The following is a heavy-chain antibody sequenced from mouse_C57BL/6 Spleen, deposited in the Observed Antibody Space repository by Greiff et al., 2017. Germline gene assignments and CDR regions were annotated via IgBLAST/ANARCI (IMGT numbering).Heavy chain of an antibody. CDR2: IWGVGST. CDR3: ATSYYGSSRFAY. V-gene: IGHV2-6*01. Sequence: QVQLQQSGPGLVAPSQSLSITCTVSGFSLTSYGVDWVRQSPGKGLEWLGVIWGVGSTNYNSALKSRLSISKDNSKSQVYLKMNSLQTDDTAMYYCATSYYGSSRFAYWGQGTLVTVSA. CDR1: GFSLTSYG. J-gene: IGHJ3*01. D-gene: IGHD1-1*01.